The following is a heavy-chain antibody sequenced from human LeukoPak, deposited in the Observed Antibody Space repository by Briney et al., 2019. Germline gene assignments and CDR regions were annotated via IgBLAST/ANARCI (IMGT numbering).Heavy chain of an antibody. J-gene: IGHJ5*02. CDR2: IYYSGST. D-gene: IGHD4-17*01. CDR3: ARHSLRWFDP. Sequence: SETLSLTCTVSGGSISSSSYYWGWIRQPPGKGLEWIGSIYYSGSTYYNPSLKSRVTISVDTSKNQFSLKLSSVTAADTAVYYCARHSLRWFDPWGQGTLVTVSS. CDR1: GGSISSSSYY. V-gene: IGHV4-39*01.